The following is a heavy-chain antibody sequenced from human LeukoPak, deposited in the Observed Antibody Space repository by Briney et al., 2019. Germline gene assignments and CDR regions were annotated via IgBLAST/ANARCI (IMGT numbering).Heavy chain of an antibody. D-gene: IGHD2-2*01. V-gene: IGHV4-31*03. CDR2: IYYSGST. Sequence: SETLSLTCTVSGGSISSSSYYWGWIRQHPGKGLEWIGYIYYSGSTYYNPPLKCRVTISVDTSKNQFSLKLSSVTAADTAVYYCARVRTRYCSSTSCSGGWFDPWGQGTLVTVSS. CDR1: GGSISSSSYY. CDR3: ARVRTRYCSSTSCSGGWFDP. J-gene: IGHJ5*02.